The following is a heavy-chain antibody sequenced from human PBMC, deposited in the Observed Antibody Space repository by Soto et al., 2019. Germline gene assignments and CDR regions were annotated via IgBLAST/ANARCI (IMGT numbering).Heavy chain of an antibody. CDR3: ARDLAVGWFDP. D-gene: IGHD2-2*01. V-gene: IGHV1-18*01. CDR1: GYTFTSYS. CDR2: INVYNGNK. J-gene: IGHJ5*02. Sequence: QVQLVQSGAEVKKPGASVKVSCKTSGYTFTSYSISWVRQAPGQGLEWMGWINVYNGNKKYAQNLQGSVTLPTDTSTSTAYMELRSLRSDDTDVYYCARDLAVGWFDPWGQGTLVTVSS.